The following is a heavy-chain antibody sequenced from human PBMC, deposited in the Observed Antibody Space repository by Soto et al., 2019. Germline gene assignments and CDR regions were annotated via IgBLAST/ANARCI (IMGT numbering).Heavy chain of an antibody. D-gene: IGHD3-10*01. Sequence: QVQLVQSGAEVKKPGASVKVSCKASGYTFTSYGISWVRQAPGQGLEWMGWISAYNGNTNYAQKLQGRVTMTTDTSASTAYMELRSLRSDDTAVYYCARAAYYYGSGSYYNENWFDPWGQGTLVTVSS. J-gene: IGHJ5*02. V-gene: IGHV1-18*01. CDR3: ARAAYYYGSGSYYNENWFDP. CDR1: GYTFTSYG. CDR2: ISAYNGNT.